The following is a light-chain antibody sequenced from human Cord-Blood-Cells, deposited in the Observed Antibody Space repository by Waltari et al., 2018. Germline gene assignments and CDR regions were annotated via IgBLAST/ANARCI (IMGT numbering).Light chain of an antibody. CDR3: QQYGSSRT. J-gene: IGKJ1*01. CDR1: QSVSSSY. CDR2: GAS. Sequence: EIVLTQSPGTLSLSTGERATLSCRASQSVSSSYLAWYKQKPGQAPRLLIYGASSRATGIPDRFSGSGSGTDFTLTISRLEPEDFAVYYCQQYGSSRTFGQGTKVEIK. V-gene: IGKV3-20*01.